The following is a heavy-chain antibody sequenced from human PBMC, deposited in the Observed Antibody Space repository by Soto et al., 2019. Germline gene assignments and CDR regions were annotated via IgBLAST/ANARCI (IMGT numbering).Heavy chain of an antibody. CDR2: INHSGST. Sequence: SETLSLTCAVYGGSFSGYYWSWIRQPPGKGLEWIGEINHSGSTNYNPSLKSRVTISVDTSKNQFSLKLSSVTAADTAVYYCARGSGYSSSWDRYNWRYYFDYWGQGTLVTVSS. CDR3: ARGSGYSSSWDRYNWRYYFDY. V-gene: IGHV4-34*01. D-gene: IGHD6-13*01. CDR1: GGSFSGYY. J-gene: IGHJ4*02.